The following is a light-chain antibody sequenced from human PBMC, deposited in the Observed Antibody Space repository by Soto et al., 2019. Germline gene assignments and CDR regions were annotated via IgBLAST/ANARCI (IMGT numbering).Light chain of an antibody. CDR1: QSVASSY. V-gene: IGKV3-15*01. CDR2: GAS. J-gene: IGKJ1*01. Sequence: EVVLTQSPGTLSLSPGERVTLSCRASQSVASSYLAWYQQKPGRAPRLLIIGASTRATGIPARFRGSGSGTEFTLTISSLQSEDFAVYYCQQYNNWPRTFGQGTKVEIK. CDR3: QQYNNWPRT.